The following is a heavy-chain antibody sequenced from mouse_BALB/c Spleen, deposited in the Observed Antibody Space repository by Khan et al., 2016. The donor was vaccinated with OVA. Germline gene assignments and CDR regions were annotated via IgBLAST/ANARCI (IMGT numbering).Heavy chain of an antibody. CDR2: ISYSGST. D-gene: IGHD2-3*01. V-gene: IGHV3-2*02. J-gene: IGHJ4*01. Sequence: EVELVESGPGLVKPSQSLSLSCTVTGYSITSDYVWNWIRQPPGNKLEWMGYISYSGSTNYNPALKSRISITRDKSKNQFFLQLNSVTTEDTATYYCARDGSRYNYAMDYWGQGTPVTGSS. CDR3: ARDGSRYNYAMDY. CDR1: GYSITSDYV.